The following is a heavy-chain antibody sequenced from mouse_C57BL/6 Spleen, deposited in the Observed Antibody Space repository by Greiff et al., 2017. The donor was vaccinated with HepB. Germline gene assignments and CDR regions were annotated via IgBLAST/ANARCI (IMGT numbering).Heavy chain of an antibody. D-gene: IGHD1-1*01. V-gene: IGHV1-55*01. Sequence: QVHVKQPGAELVKPGASVKMSCKASGYTFTSYWITWVKQRPGQGLEWIGDIYPGSGSTNYNEKFKSKATLTVDTSSSTAYMQLSSLTSEDSAVYYCARHYYGSSYGEAFDYWGQGTTLTVSS. CDR2: IYPGSGST. J-gene: IGHJ2*01. CDR1: GYTFTSYW. CDR3: ARHYYGSSYGEAFDY.